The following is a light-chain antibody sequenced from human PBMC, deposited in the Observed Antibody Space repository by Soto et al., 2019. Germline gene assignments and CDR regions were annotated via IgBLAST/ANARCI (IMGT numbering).Light chain of an antibody. CDR3: QQYDKCPRT. Sequence: EFVLTQSPCTLSLSPGQTATLSCRASQSVSRKLAWYQQTRGQAPRLLIYGASTRATGVPARFSGSGSGTEFTLTISNLQSEDFAVYHCQQYDKCPRTFGQGTKVDIK. CDR1: QSVSRK. J-gene: IGKJ1*01. V-gene: IGKV3-15*01. CDR2: GAS.